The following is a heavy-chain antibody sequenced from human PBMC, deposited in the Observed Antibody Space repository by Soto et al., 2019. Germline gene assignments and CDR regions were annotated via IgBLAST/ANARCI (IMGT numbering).Heavy chain of an antibody. Sequence: ASVKVSCKVSGYTLTELSMHWVRQAPGKGLEWMGGFDPEDGETIYAQKFQGRVTMTEDTSTDTAYMELSSLRSEDTAVYYCASSWYGERRIDYWGQGTLVTVSS. V-gene: IGHV1-24*01. CDR1: GYTLTELS. CDR2: FDPEDGET. J-gene: IGHJ4*02. D-gene: IGHD6-13*01. CDR3: ASSWYGERRIDY.